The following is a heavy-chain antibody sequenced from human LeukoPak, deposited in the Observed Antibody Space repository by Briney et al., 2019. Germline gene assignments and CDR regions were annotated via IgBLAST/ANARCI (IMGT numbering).Heavy chain of an antibody. Sequence: SETLSLTCAVYGGSFSGYYWSWIRQPPGKGLEWIGEINHSGSTNYNPSLKSRVTISVDTSKNQFSLRLSSVTAADTAVYYCARARPRYCSSTSCYAHYYYGMDVWGQGTTVTVSS. CDR1: GGSFSGYY. CDR2: INHSGST. V-gene: IGHV4-34*01. CDR3: ARARPRYCSSTSCYAHYYYGMDV. D-gene: IGHD2-2*01. J-gene: IGHJ6*02.